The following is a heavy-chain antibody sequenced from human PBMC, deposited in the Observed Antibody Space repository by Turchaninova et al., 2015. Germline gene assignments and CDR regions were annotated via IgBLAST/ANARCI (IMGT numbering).Heavy chain of an antibody. J-gene: IGHJ4*02. CDR1: GYTFTSYG. V-gene: IGHV1-18*04. CDR2: SSACKGKT. CDR3: AGDRGSIVGAIVPDY. D-gene: IGHD1-26*01. Sequence: QVQLVQSGAEVKKPGASVKVSCKASGYTFTSYGISWVRQAPGQGLDWMGWSSACKGKTNSGTQTRDIVTMTQNTSTSTAERELRRRGADDTAVYYWAGDRGSIVGAIVPDYWGQGTLVTVSS.